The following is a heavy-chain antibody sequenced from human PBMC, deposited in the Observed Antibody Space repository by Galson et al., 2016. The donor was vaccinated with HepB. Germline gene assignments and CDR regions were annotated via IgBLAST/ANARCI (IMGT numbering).Heavy chain of an antibody. CDR2: IKQDGAER. D-gene: IGHD3-16*01. V-gene: IGHV3-7*03. Sequence: SLRLSCADSGFTFSSYWMSWVRQAPGKGLEWVANIKQDGAERYYVDSVKGRFTISRDNAKRSVYLQMNSLRVEDTALYYCAKEGRAGFDAFEDWGQGTAVIVSS. CDR1: GFTFSSYW. J-gene: IGHJ1*01. CDR3: AKEGRAGFDAFED.